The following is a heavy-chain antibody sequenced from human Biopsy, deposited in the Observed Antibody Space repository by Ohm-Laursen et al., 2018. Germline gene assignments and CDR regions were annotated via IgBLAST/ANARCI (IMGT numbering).Heavy chain of an antibody. CDR3: ARDPRDTALGIFDY. D-gene: IGHD5-18*01. V-gene: IGHV3-48*03. CDR2: IGSSGSTI. J-gene: IGHJ4*02. Sequence: SLRLSCSASGFTFRTYEMNWVRQAPGKGLEWVSHIGSSGSTIYYADSVKGRFTISRDNPKNMLYLQMNTLRDADTAVYYCARDPRDTALGIFDYWGLGTLATVSS. CDR1: GFTFRTYE.